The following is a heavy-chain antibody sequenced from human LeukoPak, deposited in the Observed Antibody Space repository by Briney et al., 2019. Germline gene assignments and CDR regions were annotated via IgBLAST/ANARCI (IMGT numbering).Heavy chain of an antibody. Sequence: GGSLRLSCAVSGFNFRDHWMDWVRQAPGKGLQWVGHIKNDGSETYYLDSLKGRFSISRDNTNNALYLQMNSLRVEDTAVYYCVKNDGWFHLAQWGQGTLVTVSS. D-gene: IGHD6-19*01. CDR3: VKNDGWFHLAQ. V-gene: IGHV3-7*03. CDR2: IKNDGSET. CDR1: GFNFRDHW. J-gene: IGHJ4*02.